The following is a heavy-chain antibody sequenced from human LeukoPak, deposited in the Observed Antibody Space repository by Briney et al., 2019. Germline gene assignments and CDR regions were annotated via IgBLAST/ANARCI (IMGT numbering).Heavy chain of an antibody. Sequence: HSGGSLRLSCAASGFIFSSYGMHWVRQAPGKGLEWVAIISYDGSNKYYADSVKGRFTISRDNSKNTLFLEMNSLRAEDTSVYYCAKDGPYGNHEIDYWGQGTLVTVSS. CDR2: ISYDGSNK. CDR1: GFIFSSYG. CDR3: AKDGPYGNHEIDY. V-gene: IGHV3-30*18. J-gene: IGHJ4*02. D-gene: IGHD4-17*01.